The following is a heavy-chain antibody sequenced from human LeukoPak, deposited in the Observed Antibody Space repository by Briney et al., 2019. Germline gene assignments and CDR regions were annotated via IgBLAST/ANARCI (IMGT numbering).Heavy chain of an antibody. V-gene: IGHV3-23*01. CDR2: ISGSGGST. D-gene: IGHD3-10*01. Sequence: PGGSLRLSCAASGFTFSSYGMSWVRQAPGKGLEWVSAISGSGGSTYYADSVKGRFTISRDNSKNTLYLQMNSLRAEDTAVYYCVKGHWYGSGSYWVWGQGTLVTVSS. CDR1: GFTFSSYG. J-gene: IGHJ4*02. CDR3: VKGHWYGSGSYWV.